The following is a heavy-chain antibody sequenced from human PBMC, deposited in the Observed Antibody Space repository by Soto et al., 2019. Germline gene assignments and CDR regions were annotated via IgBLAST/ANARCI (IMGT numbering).Heavy chain of an antibody. CDR3: ARESGMYSSSWYDAFDI. Sequence: EVQLVESGGGLVQPGGSLRLSCAASGFTVSSNYMSWVRQAPGKGLEWVSVIYSGGSTYYADSVKGRFTISRDNSKNKLYLQMNSLRAEDTAVYYCARESGMYSSSWYDAFDIWGQGTMVTVSS. J-gene: IGHJ3*02. CDR2: IYSGGST. D-gene: IGHD6-13*01. V-gene: IGHV3-66*01. CDR1: GFTVSSNY.